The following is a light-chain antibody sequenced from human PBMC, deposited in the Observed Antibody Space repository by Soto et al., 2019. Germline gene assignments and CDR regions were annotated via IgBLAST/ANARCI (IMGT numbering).Light chain of an antibody. Sequence: EIVMTQSPATLSVSPGESATLSCRASQSFTSNLAWYQQKPGQAPRLLIYGASTRATCIPARFSGSGSGTEFTLTISSLQSEDFAVYYCQQYNKGPLSFGPVTKVEIK. CDR1: QSFTSN. CDR3: QQYNKGPLS. CDR2: GAS. J-gene: IGKJ3*01. V-gene: IGKV3-15*01.